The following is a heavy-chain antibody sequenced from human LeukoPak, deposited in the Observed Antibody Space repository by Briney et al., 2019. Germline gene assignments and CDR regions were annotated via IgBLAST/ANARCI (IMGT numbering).Heavy chain of an antibody. D-gene: IGHD1-20*01. CDR1: GYNFNNYG. J-gene: IGHJ6*03. V-gene: IGHV1-18*01. Sequence: ASVKVSCKASGYNFNNYGMSWLRQAPGQGLEWMGWISAYNGDTNYAQKVQDRVTMTTDTSTNTASMELRSLRSDDTAVYYCARSLNLNHYMDVWGKGTTVTVSS. CDR3: ARSLNLNHYMDV. CDR2: ISAYNGDT.